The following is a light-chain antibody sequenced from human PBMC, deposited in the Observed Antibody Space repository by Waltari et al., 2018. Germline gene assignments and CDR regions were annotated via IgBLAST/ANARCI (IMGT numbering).Light chain of an antibody. CDR3: YSTDSSGDHQV. CDR2: EDS. J-gene: IGLJ2*01. Sequence: SYELTQPPSVSVSPGQTARITCSGDALPKKYAYWYQQKSGQAPVLVIFEDSKRPSGIPGRVSGSSSGTVATLTISGAQVEDEADYYCYSTDSSGDHQVFGGGTKLTVL. CDR1: ALPKKY. V-gene: IGLV3-10*01.